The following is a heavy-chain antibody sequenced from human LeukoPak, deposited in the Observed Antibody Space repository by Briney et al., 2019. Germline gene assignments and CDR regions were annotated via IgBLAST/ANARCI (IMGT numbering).Heavy chain of an antibody. CDR3: TTTRTPGVAFDY. V-gene: IGHV3-15*01. Sequence: GGSLRLSCAASGFTFSSYSMNWVRQAPGKGLEWVGRIKSKTDGGTTDYAAPVKGRFTISRDDSKNTLYLQMNSLKTEDTAVYYCTTTRTPGVAFDYWGQGTLVTVSS. CDR1: GFTFSSYS. CDR2: IKSKTDGGTT. D-gene: IGHD2-2*01. J-gene: IGHJ4*02.